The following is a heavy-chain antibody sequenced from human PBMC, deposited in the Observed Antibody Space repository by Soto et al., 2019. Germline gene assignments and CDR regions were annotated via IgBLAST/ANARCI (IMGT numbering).Heavy chain of an antibody. D-gene: IGHD6-13*01. V-gene: IGHV3-66*01. CDR2: IYSGGST. Sequence: EVQLVESGGGLVQPGGSLRLSCAASGFTVSSNYMSWVRQAPGKGLEWVSVIYSGGSTYYADSVKGRFTISRDNSKNTLYLQMNSLRAEDTAVYYCARGVKQQLEGDDAFDIWGQGTMVTVSS. CDR1: GFTVSSNY. J-gene: IGHJ3*02. CDR3: ARGVKQQLEGDDAFDI.